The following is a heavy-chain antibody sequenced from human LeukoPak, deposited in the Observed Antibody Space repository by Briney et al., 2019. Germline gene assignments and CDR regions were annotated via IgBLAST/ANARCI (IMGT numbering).Heavy chain of an antibody. J-gene: IGHJ5*02. D-gene: IGHD6-19*01. CDR1: GGSISSGGYY. CDR3: ARAGVAVAGSWWFDP. V-gene: IGHV4-31*03. CDR2: IYYSGST. Sequence: SETLSLTCTVSGGSISSGGYYWSWIRQHPGKGLEWIGYIYYSGSTYYNPSLKSRVTISVDTSKNQFSLKPSSVTAADTAVYYCARAGVAVAGSWWFDPWGQGTLVTVSS.